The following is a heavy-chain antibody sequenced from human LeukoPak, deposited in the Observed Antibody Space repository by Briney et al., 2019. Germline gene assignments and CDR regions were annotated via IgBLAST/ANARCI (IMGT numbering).Heavy chain of an antibody. CDR2: ISSSSSTI. V-gene: IGHV3-48*04. CDR1: GFTFSSYS. CDR3: ARVTYYYDSSGFGY. Sequence: SGGSLRLSCAASGFTFSSYSMNWVRQAPGKGLEWVSYISSSSSTIYYADSVKGRFTISRDNAKNSLYLQMNSLRAEDTAVYYCARVTYYYDSSGFGYWGQGTLVTVSS. J-gene: IGHJ4*02. D-gene: IGHD3-22*01.